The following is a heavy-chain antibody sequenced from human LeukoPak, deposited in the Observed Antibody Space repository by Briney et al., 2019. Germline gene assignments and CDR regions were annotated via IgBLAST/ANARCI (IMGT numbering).Heavy chain of an antibody. Sequence: SETLSLTCTVSVGSISSSNWWSWVRQPPEKGLEWIGEIYHSGSTNYNPSLKSRVTISVDKSKNQFSLKLSSVTAADTAVYYCARVLGAWFGELFDIWGQGTMVTVSS. CDR3: ARVLGAWFGELFDI. V-gene: IGHV4-4*02. CDR1: VGSISSSNW. D-gene: IGHD3-10*01. J-gene: IGHJ3*02. CDR2: IYHSGST.